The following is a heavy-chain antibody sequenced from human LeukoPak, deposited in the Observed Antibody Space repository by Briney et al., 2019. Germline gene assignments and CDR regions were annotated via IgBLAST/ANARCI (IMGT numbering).Heavy chain of an antibody. D-gene: IGHD2-2*02. V-gene: IGHV1-8*01. Sequence: GASVKVSCKASGYTFTSYDINWVRQATGQGLEWIGWMNPNSGNTGYAQKFQGRVTMTRNTSISTAYMELSSLRSEDTAVYYCARRVGYCSSTSCYTYYYMDVWGKGTTVTVSS. J-gene: IGHJ6*03. CDR3: ARRVGYCSSTSCYTYYYMDV. CDR1: GYTFTSYD. CDR2: MNPNSGNT.